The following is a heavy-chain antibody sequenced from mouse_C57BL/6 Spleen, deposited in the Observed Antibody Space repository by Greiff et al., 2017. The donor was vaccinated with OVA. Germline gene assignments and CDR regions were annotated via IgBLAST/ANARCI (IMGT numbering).Heavy chain of an antibody. D-gene: IGHD2-10*01. V-gene: IGHV1-69*01. CDR1: GYTFTSYW. CDR2: IDPSDSYT. J-gene: IGHJ4*01. Sequence: QVQLQQPGAELVMPGASVKLSCKASGYTFTSYWMHWVKQRPGQGLEWIGEIDPSDSYTNYNQKFKGKSTLTVDKSSSTAYMQLSSLTSEDSAVYYCAIAYYGNYDYAMDYWGQGTSVTVSS. CDR3: AIAYYGNYDYAMDY.